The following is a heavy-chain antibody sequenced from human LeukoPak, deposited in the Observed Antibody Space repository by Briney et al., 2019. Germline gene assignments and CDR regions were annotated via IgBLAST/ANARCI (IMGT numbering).Heavy chain of an antibody. CDR1: GFTFSDYY. CDR2: ISSSGSTI. V-gene: IGHV3-11*01. J-gene: IGHJ4*02. CDR3: ASSGLEYYYDSSGYSTFDY. Sequence: PGGSLRLSCAASGFTFSDYYRSWIRQAPGKGLEWVSYISSSGSTIYYADSVKGRFTISRDNAKNSLYLQMNSLRAEDTAVYYCASSGLEYYYDSSGYSTFDYWGQGTLVTVSS. D-gene: IGHD3-22*01.